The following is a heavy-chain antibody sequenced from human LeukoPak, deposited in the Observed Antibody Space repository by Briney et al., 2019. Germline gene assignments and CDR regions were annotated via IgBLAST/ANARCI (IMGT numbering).Heavy chain of an antibody. Sequence: PSETLSLTSTGSGGSISGYYWSWIRQPAGKGLEWIGRIYTSGSTNYNPSLKSRVTMSVDTSKNQFSLKLSPVTAAHTAVYYCASLVAYYSYFDYWGQGTLVTVSS. CDR1: GGSISGYY. J-gene: IGHJ4*02. V-gene: IGHV4-4*07. CDR2: IYTSGST. CDR3: ASLVAYYSYFDY. D-gene: IGHD1-26*01.